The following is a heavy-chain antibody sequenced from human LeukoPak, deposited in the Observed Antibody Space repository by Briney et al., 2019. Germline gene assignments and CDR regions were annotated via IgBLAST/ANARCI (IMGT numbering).Heavy chain of an antibody. J-gene: IGHJ4*02. V-gene: IGHV4-59*08. D-gene: IGHD3-22*01. CDR2: IYYSGST. CDR3: ARHSDYYDSSGYYYDY. CDR1: GGSISSYY. Sequence: SETLSLTFTVSGGSISSYYWSWIRQPPGKGLEWIGYIYYSGSTNYNPSLKSRVTISVDTSKNQFSLKLSSVTAADTAVYYCARHSDYYDSSGYYYDYWGQGTLVTASS.